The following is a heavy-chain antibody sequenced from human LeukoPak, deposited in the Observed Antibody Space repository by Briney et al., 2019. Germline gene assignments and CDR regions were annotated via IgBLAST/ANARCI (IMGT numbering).Heavy chain of an antibody. CDR1: GFTFDDYA. CDR3: AKYVDTAMVAPWYYYGMDV. CDR2: ISGSGGST. V-gene: IGHV3-23*01. J-gene: IGHJ6*02. D-gene: IGHD5-18*01. Sequence: GGSLRLSCAASGFTFDDYAMHWVRQAPGKGLEWVSAISGSGGSTYYADSVKGRFTISRDNSKNTLYLQMNSLRAEDTAVYYCAKYVDTAMVAPWYYYGMDVWGQGTTVTVSS.